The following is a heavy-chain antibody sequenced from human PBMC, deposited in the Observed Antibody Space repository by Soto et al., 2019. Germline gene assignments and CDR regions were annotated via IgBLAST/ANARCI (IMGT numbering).Heavy chain of an antibody. V-gene: IGHV3-7*03. D-gene: IGHD6-13*01. CDR3: ARDRACYSSSWYGVFDY. Sequence: GSLRLSCAASGFTFSSYWMSWVRQAPGKGLEWVANIKQDGSEKYYVDSVKGLFTISRDNAKSSLYLQMNSLRAEDTAVYYCARDRACYSSSWYGVFDYWGQGTLVTVSS. CDR2: IKQDGSEK. CDR1: GFTFSSYW. J-gene: IGHJ4*02.